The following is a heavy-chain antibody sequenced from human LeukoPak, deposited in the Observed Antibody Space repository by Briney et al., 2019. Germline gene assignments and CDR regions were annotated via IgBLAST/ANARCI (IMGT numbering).Heavy chain of an antibody. J-gene: IGHJ4*02. CDR1: GFTFSSYA. CDR2: ISGSSGST. V-gene: IGHV3-23*01. D-gene: IGHD3-9*01. CDR3: AKDYDILTGSEY. Sequence: PGGSLRLSCAASGFTFSSYAMSWGRQAPGKGLEWVSAISGSSGSTYYADSVKGRFTISRDNSRNTLYLQMNSLRAEDTAVYYCAKDYDILTGSEYWGQGTLVTVSS.